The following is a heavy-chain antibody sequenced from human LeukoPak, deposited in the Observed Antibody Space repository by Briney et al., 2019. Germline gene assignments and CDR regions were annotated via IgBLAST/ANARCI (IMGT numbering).Heavy chain of an antibody. V-gene: IGHV3-30*04. CDR1: GFTFSSYA. J-gene: IGHJ4*02. CDR3: ARDAYYDFWSGYPHYFDY. Sequence: GGSLRLSCAASGFTFSSYAMHWVRQAPGKGLEWAAVISYDGSNKYYADSVKGRFTISRDNSKNTLYLQMNSLRAEDTAVYYCARDAYYDFWSGYPHYFDYWGQGTLVTVSS. CDR2: ISYDGSNK. D-gene: IGHD3-3*01.